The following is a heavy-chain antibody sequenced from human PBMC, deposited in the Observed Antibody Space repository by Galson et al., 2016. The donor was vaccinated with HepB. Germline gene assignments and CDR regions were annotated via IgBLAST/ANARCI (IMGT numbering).Heavy chain of an antibody. CDR2: ISSYDDNI. V-gene: IGHV1-18*01. D-gene: IGHD4-11*01. Sequence: SVKVSCKASGYTFASYGIAWVRQAPGQGLEWMGWISSYDDNIKYAQKFQGRLTMTIDSSTDTAYMELRSLRSDDTAIYYCARERGNYAYFGYWGQGTLVTVSS. CDR1: GYTFASYG. J-gene: IGHJ4*02. CDR3: ARERGNYAYFGY.